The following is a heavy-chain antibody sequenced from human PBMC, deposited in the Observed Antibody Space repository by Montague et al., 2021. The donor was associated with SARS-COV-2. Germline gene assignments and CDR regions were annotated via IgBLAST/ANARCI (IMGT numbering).Heavy chain of an antibody. J-gene: IGHJ4*02. CDR3: VRDQGRSNWNYPDY. CDR1: GGSISGYY. Sequence: SETLSLTCTVSGGSISGYYWSWIRQSAGKGLEWIGRIYNSGSTSXNPSLKSRVTMSVDTSKNQFSLNLSSVTAADTAVYYCVRDQGRSNWNYPDYWGQGTLVTVSS. D-gene: IGHD1-20*01. CDR2: IYNSGST. V-gene: IGHV4-4*07.